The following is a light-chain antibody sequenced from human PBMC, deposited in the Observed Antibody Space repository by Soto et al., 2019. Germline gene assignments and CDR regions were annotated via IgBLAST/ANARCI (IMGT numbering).Light chain of an antibody. V-gene: IGLV2-8*01. CDR2: EVS. Sequence: QSALTQPPSASGSPGQSVTISCTGTSSDIGTYNYVSWYQQHPGKAPKLMIYEVSQRPSGVPDRFSGSKSGSTASLTVSGLQAEDEAYYYCNSYAGSNNLVFGGGTKLTVL. J-gene: IGLJ2*01. CDR1: SSDIGTYNY. CDR3: NSYAGSNNLV.